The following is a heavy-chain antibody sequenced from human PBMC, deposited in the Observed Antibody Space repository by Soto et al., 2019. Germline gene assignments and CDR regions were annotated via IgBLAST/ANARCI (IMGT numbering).Heavy chain of an antibody. Sequence: GGSLRLSCAASGFSFRNYNLHWVRQAPGKGLEWVAVVSHDGVNKHYAESVKGRLSISRDSSRDTLYLQMNSLRPEDTAVYYCVRETQIVMVVVPTPGSPGAFDMWGQGTMVTVSS. J-gene: IGHJ3*02. CDR2: VSHDGVNK. CDR1: GFSFRNYN. V-gene: IGHV3-30-3*01. CDR3: VRETQIVMVVVPTPGSPGAFDM. D-gene: IGHD2-15*01.